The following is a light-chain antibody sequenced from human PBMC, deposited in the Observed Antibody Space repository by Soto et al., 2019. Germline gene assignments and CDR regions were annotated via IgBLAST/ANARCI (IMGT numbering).Light chain of an antibody. CDR3: QSYDSSLGGGV. CDR2: GNS. J-gene: IGLJ2*01. Sequence: QAVVTQPPSVSGAPGQRVTISCTGSSSNIGAGYDVHWYQQLPGTAPKLLIYGNSNRPSGVPDRFSGSKSGTSASLAITGLQAGDEADYYCQSYDSSLGGGVFGGGTKLTVL. V-gene: IGLV1-40*01. CDR1: SSNIGAGYD.